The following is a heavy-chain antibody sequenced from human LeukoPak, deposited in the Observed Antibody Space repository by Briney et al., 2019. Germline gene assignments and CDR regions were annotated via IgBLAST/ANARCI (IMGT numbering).Heavy chain of an antibody. D-gene: IGHD4-17*01. CDR3: ARVQTTVTSLGHYYYYYYGMDV. CDR2: IYSGGST. Sequence: PSETLSLTCAVYGGSFSGYYWSWVRQAPGKGLEWVSVIYSGGSTYYADSVKGRFTISRDNSKNSLYLQMNSLRAEDTAVYYCARVQTTVTSLGHYYYYYYGMDVWGQGTTVTVSS. CDR1: GGSFSGYY. J-gene: IGHJ6*02. V-gene: IGHV3-66*01.